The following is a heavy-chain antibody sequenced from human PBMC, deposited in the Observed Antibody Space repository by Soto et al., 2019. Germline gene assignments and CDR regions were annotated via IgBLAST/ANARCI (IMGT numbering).Heavy chain of an antibody. Sequence: PGESLKISCKGSGYSFRSYWIAWVRQRPGKGLEWMGIIYPDGSDTRYNPSFQGQVTISADKSISTAYLQWTSLKASDSAIYYCARRRDGYSSDAFDIWGQGTMVTV. V-gene: IGHV5-51*01. D-gene: IGHD4-4*01. CDR3: ARRRDGYSSDAFDI. CDR2: IYPDGSDT. J-gene: IGHJ3*02. CDR1: GYSFRSYW.